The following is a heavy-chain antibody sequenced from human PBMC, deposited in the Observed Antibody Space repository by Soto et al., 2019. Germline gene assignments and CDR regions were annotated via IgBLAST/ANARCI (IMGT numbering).Heavy chain of an antibody. V-gene: IGHV4-34*01. J-gene: IGHJ5*02. D-gene: IGHD4-17*01. Sequence: QVQLQQWGAGLLKPSETLSLTCAVYGGSCSGYYWSCIRQPPGKGLEWIGEINHSGSTNYHPSLKRRVTISVDTSKNQFSLKLRSVTAADTAVYYCATVQTTTVTTLGWFEPCCHGTMVTVSS. CDR3: ATVQTTTVTTLGWFEP. CDR2: INHSGST. CDR1: GGSCSGYY.